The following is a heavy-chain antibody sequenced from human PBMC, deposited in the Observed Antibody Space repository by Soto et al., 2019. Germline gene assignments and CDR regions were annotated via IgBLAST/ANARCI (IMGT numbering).Heavy chain of an antibody. Sequence: QVQLVESGGGVVQPGRSLRLSCGASGFTFSSYAMHWVRQAPGKGLEWVAVISYDGSNKYYADSVKGRFTISRDNSKNTLYLQMNSLRAEDTAVYYCARDRGEGSYYYNWFDPWGQGTLVTVSS. J-gene: IGHJ5*02. D-gene: IGHD3-10*01. CDR2: ISYDGSNK. CDR3: ARDRGEGSYYYNWFDP. CDR1: GFTFSSYA. V-gene: IGHV3-30-3*01.